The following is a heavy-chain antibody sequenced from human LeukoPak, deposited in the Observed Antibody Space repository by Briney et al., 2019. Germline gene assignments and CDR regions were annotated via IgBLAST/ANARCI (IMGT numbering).Heavy chain of an antibody. D-gene: IGHD6-6*01. CDR3: ARGHKYSSSSFDY. Sequence: SETLSLTCTVSGGSISSSSYYWGWIRQPPGKGLEWIGSIYYSGSTYYNPSLKSRVTISVDTSKNQFSLKLSSVTAADTAVYYCARGHKYSSSSFDYWGQGTLVTVSS. J-gene: IGHJ4*02. CDR1: GGSISSSSYY. V-gene: IGHV4-39*07. CDR2: IYYSGST.